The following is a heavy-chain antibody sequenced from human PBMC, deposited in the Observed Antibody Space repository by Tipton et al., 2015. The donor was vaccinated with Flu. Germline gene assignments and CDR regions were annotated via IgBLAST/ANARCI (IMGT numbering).Heavy chain of an antibody. J-gene: IGHJ6*02. V-gene: IGHV3-21*01. D-gene: IGHD3-10*01. Sequence: GSLRLSCAASGFTFSSYSMNWVRQAPGKGLEWVSSISSSSSYIYYADSVKGRFTISRDNAKNSLYLQMNSLRAEDTAVYYCAREVGVWFGELIVNPYYYYGMDVWGQGTTVTVSS. CDR1: GFTFSSYS. CDR2: ISSSSSYI. CDR3: AREVGVWFGELIVNPYYYYGMDV.